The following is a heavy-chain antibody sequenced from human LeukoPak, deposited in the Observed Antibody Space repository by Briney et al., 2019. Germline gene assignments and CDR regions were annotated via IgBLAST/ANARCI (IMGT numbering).Heavy chain of an antibody. CDR2: INHSGST. D-gene: IGHD6-13*01. CDR3: ARGGLKYSSSWYLYFDY. V-gene: IGHV4-34*01. CDR1: GGSISSYY. Sequence: SETLSLTCTVSGGSISSYYWSWIRQPPGKGLEWIGEINHSGSTNYNPSLKSRVTISVDTSKNQFSLKLSSVTAADTAVYYCARGGLKYSSSWYLYFDYWGQGTLVTVSS. J-gene: IGHJ4*02.